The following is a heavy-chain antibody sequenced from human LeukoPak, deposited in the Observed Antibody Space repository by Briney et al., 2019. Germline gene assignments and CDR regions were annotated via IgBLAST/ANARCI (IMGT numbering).Heavy chain of an antibody. CDR1: GYTFTDYY. J-gene: IGHJ1*01. CDR3: ARGYYDSSDFEYLQH. CDR2: INPNSGDT. Sequence: GASVKVSCKAYGYTFTDYYLHWVRQAPGQGLEWMGWINPNSGDTNFAQKFQGGVTMTRDTSISTVYMELRRLRSDDTAVFYCARGYYDSSDFEYLQHWGQGTLVTVSS. D-gene: IGHD3-22*01. V-gene: IGHV1-2*02.